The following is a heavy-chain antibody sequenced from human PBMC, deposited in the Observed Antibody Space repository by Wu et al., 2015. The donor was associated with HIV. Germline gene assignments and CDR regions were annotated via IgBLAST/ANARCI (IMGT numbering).Heavy chain of an antibody. J-gene: IGHJ6*02. CDR3: ARDRKGDDSGTFQGSATHYYNGMDV. Sequence: QVQLVQSGAEVKKPGSSVKVSCKTSGGTFSSFAISWVRQAPGQGLEWMGRIIPLFSIANYAHDFQGKVTLTADRSTNIAYMELRGLRSEDTAIYYCARDRKGDDSGTFQGSATHYYNGMDVWGQGTTVTVSS. CDR1: GGTFSSFA. CDR2: IIPLFSIA. D-gene: IGHD3-10*01. V-gene: IGHV1-69*04.